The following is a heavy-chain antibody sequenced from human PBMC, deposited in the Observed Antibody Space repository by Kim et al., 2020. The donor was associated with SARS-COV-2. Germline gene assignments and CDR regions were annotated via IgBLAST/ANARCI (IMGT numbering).Heavy chain of an antibody. D-gene: IGHD2-21*02. CDR1: GYTFTGYY. CDR3: ATCRGGGDCYYLTYGMDV. J-gene: IGHJ6*02. V-gene: IGHV1-2*02. Sequence: ASVKVSCKASGYTFTGYYMHWVRQAPGQGLEWMGWINPNSGGTNYAQKFQGRVTVTRDTSISTAYMELSRLRSDDTAVYYCATCRGGGDCYYLTYGMDVWGQGTTVTVSS. CDR2: INPNSGGT.